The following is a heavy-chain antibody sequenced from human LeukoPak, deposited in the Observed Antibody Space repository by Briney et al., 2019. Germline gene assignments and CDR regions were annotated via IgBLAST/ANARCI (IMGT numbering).Heavy chain of an antibody. CDR3: AKVRVVGDYNWFFDL. CDR1: GFTFSNHA. CDR2: INGSGVTT. J-gene: IGHJ2*01. V-gene: IGHV3-23*01. D-gene: IGHD4-17*01. Sequence: GGSLRLSCAASGFTFSNHAMSWVRQAPGKGLEWVSGINGSGVTTYYADSVNGRFTISRDNSKNTLHLQMNSLRAEDTAIYHCAKVRVVGDYNWFFDLWGRGTLVTVSS.